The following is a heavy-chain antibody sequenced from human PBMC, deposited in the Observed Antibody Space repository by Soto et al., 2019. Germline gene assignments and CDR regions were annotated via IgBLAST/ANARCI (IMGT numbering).Heavy chain of an antibody. CDR3: ARVAYSNGWIFDY. D-gene: IGHD6-19*01. CDR1: GFTFSRYD. J-gene: IGHJ4*01. CDR2: ISGSVGST. Sequence: WGPLRLSCAASGFTFSRYDMSCVRQAPWKWLEWVSAISGSVGSTYYADSVTGRLTISRDTAATSLHRQMTSHRGSDTASEFCARVAYSNGWIFDYGGQGILVPASA. V-gene: IGHV3-23*01.